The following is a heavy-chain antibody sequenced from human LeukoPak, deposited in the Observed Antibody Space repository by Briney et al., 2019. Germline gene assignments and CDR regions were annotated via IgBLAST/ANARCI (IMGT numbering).Heavy chain of an antibody. V-gene: IGHV4-61*01. CDR2: IYYSGST. J-gene: IGHJ4*02. CDR3: ARQVRSGYSVGY. CDR1: GGSVSSGSYY. Sequence: SETLSLTCTVSGGSVSSGSYYWSWIRQPPGKGLEWIGFIYYSGSTNYNPSLKSRVTISVDTSKNQFSLNLSSVTAADTAVYYCARQVRSGYSVGYWGQGTLVTVSS. D-gene: IGHD5-12*01.